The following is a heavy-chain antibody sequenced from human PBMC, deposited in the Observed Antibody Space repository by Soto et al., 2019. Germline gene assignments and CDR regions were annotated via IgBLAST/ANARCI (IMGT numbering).Heavy chain of an antibody. Sequence: EVQLVESGGGLVQPGGSLRISCTVSGFSFSSYWMSRVRQAPGKGLEWVASIKQDESEKYYVDSVKGRFTISRDNVDDSLFLQMNSLSADDTAVYFCVRDVAFDYVNWGQGTLVTVSS. J-gene: IGHJ4*02. CDR3: VRDVAFDYVN. CDR2: IKQDESEK. D-gene: IGHD3-16*01. V-gene: IGHV3-7*01. CDR1: GFSFSSYW.